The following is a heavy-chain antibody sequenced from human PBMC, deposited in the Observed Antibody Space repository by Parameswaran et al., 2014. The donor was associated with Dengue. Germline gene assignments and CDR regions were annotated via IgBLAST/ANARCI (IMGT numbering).Heavy chain of an antibody. J-gene: IGHJ4*02. V-gene: IGHV3-15*01. CDR2: IKSKTDGGTT. CDR3: TTDLNWAGY. Sequence: RWIRQPPGKGLEWVGRIKSKTDGGTTDYAAPVKGRFTISRDDSKNTLYLQMNSLKTEDTAVYYCTTDLNWAGYWGQGTLVTVSS. D-gene: IGHD7-27*01.